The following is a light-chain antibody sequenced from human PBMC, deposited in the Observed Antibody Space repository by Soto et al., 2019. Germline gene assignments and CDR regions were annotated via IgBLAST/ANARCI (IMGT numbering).Light chain of an antibody. J-gene: IGKJ4*01. V-gene: IGKV1-39*01. CDR2: TAS. Sequence: DVQMTQSPSYLSASVGDRVTITCRASQRIVGYLSWFQQKPGQAPKLLIYTASTLQSGVPSRFSGSGSETDFTLTINSLQPEDFATYYCLQTYITPLTFGGGTTVKIK. CDR3: LQTYITPLT. CDR1: QRIVGY.